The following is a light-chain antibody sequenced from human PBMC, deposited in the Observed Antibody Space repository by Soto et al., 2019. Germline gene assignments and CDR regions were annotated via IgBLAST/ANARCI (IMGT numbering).Light chain of an antibody. J-gene: IGLJ1*01. CDR3: CSYAGSYTFYV. CDR2: DVS. V-gene: IGLV2-11*01. CDR1: SSDVGGYNY. Sequence: QSALTQPRSVSGSPGQSVTISCTGTSSDVGGYNYVSWYQHHPGKAPKLMIYDVSKRPSGVPDRFSGSKSGNTASLTISGLQAVDEADYYCCSYAGSYTFYVFGTGTKVTV.